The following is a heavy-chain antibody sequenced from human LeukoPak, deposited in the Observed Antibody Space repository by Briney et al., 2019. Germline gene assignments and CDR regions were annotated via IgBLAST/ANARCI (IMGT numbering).Heavy chain of an antibody. Sequence: GGSLRLSCAGSGFIFNNYAMHWVRQPPGKGLEWVSGIGWNSGSIDYADSVKGRFTISRDNAKNSLYLQMNSLRVEDTAFYYCAKDNRRHYTSGPNPDSLHWGQGALVTVSS. CDR1: GFIFNNYA. J-gene: IGHJ4*02. V-gene: IGHV3-9*01. D-gene: IGHD6-19*01. CDR2: IGWNSGSI. CDR3: AKDNRRHYTSGPNPDSLH.